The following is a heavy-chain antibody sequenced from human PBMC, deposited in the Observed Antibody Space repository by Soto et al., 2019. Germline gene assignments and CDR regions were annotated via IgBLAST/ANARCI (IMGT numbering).Heavy chain of an antibody. Sequence: LSLTCAVYGGSFSGYYWSWIRQPPGKGLEWIGEINHSGSTNYNPSLKSRVTISVDTSKNQFSLKLSSVTAADTAVYYCARAPTFYGGKSGDAFDIWGQGTMVTVS. D-gene: IGHD4-17*01. CDR3: ARAPTFYGGKSGDAFDI. V-gene: IGHV4-34*01. CDR2: INHSGST. CDR1: GGSFSGYY. J-gene: IGHJ3*02.